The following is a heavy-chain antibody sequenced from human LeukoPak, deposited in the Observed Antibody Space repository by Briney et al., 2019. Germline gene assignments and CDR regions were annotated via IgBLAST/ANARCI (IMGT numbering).Heavy chain of an antibody. CDR1: GYTFTGYY. CDR2: INPNSGGT. Sequence: GASVKVSCKASGYTFTGYYMHWVRQAPGQGLEWMGWINPNSGGTNYAQKFQGRVTMTRDTSISTAYMELSRLRSDDTAVYYCARDPRYVWQWLMDYWGQGTLVTVSS. J-gene: IGHJ4*02. D-gene: IGHD6-19*01. V-gene: IGHV1-2*02. CDR3: ARDPRYVWQWLMDY.